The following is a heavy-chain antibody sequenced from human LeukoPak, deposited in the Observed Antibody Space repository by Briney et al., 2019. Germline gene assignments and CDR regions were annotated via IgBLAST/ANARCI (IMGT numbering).Heavy chain of an antibody. D-gene: IGHD3-3*01. V-gene: IGHV4-4*07. CDR2: IYTSGST. CDR3: ARSFLEIERYYYYYYMDV. Sequence: SETLSLTCTVSGGSISSYYWSWIRQPAGKGLEWIGRIYTSGSTNYNPSLKSRVTMSVDTSKNQFSLKLSSVTAADTAVYYCARSFLEIERYYYYYYMDVWGKGTTVTVSS. CDR1: GGSISSYY. J-gene: IGHJ6*03.